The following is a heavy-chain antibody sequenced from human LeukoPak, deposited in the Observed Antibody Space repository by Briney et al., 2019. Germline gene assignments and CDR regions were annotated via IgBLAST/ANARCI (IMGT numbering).Heavy chain of an antibody. CDR2: ISSSGSII. V-gene: IGHV3-11*04. CDR1: GFTFSDYF. CDR3: ARDKVVGATVFDY. J-gene: IGHJ4*02. D-gene: IGHD1-26*01. Sequence: MPGGSLRLSCAASGFTFSDYFMSWIRQAPGKGLEWVSYISSSGSIIYYADSVKGRFTISRDNAKNSLYLQMNSLRAEDTAVYYCARDKVVGATVFDYWGQGTLVTVSS.